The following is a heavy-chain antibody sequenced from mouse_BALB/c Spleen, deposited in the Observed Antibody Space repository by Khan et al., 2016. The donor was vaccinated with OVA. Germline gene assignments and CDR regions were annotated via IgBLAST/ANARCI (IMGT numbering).Heavy chain of an antibody. V-gene: IGHV2-6*02. J-gene: IGHJ4*01. D-gene: IGHD2-10*01. CDR2: IWSDGST. CDR3: ARKPYYHYNIMDY. Sequence: VQLQESGPGLVAPSQSLSITCTISGFSLTNYGIHWVRQPPGKGLEWLVVIWSDGSTTYNSALKSRLTISKDNSKSQVFLKMNSIQTDDTAVYVGARKPYYHYNIMDYWGQGTSVTVSS. CDR1: GFSLTNYG.